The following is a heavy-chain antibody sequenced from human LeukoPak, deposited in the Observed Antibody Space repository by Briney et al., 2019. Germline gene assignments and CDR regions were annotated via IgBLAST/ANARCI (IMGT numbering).Heavy chain of an antibody. D-gene: IGHD6-13*01. CDR3: AREVGSSWEY. J-gene: IGHJ4*02. CDR2: IYTSGST. V-gene: IGHV4-61*02. CDR1: GGSISSGSYY. Sequence: PSETLSLTCTVSGGSISSGSYYWSWIRQPAGKGLEWIGRIYTSGSTNYNPSLKSRVTISVDTSKNQFSLKLSSVTAADTAVYYCAREVGSSWEYWGQGTLVTVSS.